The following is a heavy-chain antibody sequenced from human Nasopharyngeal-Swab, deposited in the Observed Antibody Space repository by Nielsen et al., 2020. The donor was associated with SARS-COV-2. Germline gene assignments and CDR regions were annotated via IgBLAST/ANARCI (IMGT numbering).Heavy chain of an antibody. CDR2: INPDSGDT. J-gene: IGHJ4*02. CDR3: ARDYYDNYDSDY. Sequence: ASVKVSCKTSGYTFTDYYIHWLRQVPGQGLEWVGRINPDSGDTKYAQKFQGRVTVTRDRSRSTAHIELSRLRSDDTAVYYCARDYYDNYDSDYWGQGTLVTVSS. CDR1: GYTFTDYY. D-gene: IGHD3-22*01. V-gene: IGHV1-2*06.